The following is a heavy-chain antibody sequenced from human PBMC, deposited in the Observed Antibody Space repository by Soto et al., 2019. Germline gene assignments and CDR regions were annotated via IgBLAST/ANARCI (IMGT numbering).Heavy chain of an antibody. J-gene: IGHJ4*02. V-gene: IGHV3-30*18. CDR3: AKGPYYDSSGYYWDY. CDR2: ISYDGSNK. Sequence: GGSLRHCCAASGFTFSSYGMHWVRQAPGKGLEWVAVISYDGSNKYYADSVKGRFTISRDNSKNTLYLQMNRLRAEDTAVYYCAKGPYYDSSGYYWDYWGQGTLVTVSS. CDR1: GFTFSSYG. D-gene: IGHD3-22*01.